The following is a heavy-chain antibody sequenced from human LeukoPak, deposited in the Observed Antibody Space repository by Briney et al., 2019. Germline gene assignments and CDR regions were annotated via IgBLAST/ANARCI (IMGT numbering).Heavy chain of an antibody. Sequence: SVKVSCKASGGTFSSYAISWVRQAPGQGLEWMGGIIPIFGTANYAQKFQGRVTITADESTSTAYMELSSLRSEDTAVYYCARDIVVVPAASHDAFDIWGQGTMVTVSS. D-gene: IGHD2-2*01. CDR2: IIPIFGTA. J-gene: IGHJ3*02. V-gene: IGHV1-69*01. CDR3: ARDIVVVPAASHDAFDI. CDR1: GGTFSSYA.